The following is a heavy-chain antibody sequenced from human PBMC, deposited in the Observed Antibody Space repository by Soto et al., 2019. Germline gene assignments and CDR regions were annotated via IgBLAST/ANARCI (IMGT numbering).Heavy chain of an antibody. D-gene: IGHD2-2*03. CDR2: IYSNVDT. CDR1: GGSVSSNDFS. V-gene: IGHV4-39*01. CDR3: ARLNGFCDGTKCRGYYGMDV. Sequence: QLQLQESGPGLVKPSETLSLTCAVSGGSVSSNDFSWGWVRQSPETGLEWIATIYSNVDTQYNPSLLSRVTISVDTSKNEFSLRLNSVTAADTAVYYCARLNGFCDGTKCRGYYGMDVWGRGTTVTVSS. J-gene: IGHJ6*02.